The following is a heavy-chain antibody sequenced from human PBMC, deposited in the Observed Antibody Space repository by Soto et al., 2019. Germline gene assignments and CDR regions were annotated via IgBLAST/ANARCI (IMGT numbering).Heavy chain of an antibody. D-gene: IGHD2-15*01. Sequence: SETLSLTCTVSGGSISSYYWSWIRQPPGKGLEWIGYIYYSGSTNYNPSLMSRVTISVDTSKNQFSLKLSSVTAADTAVYYCARGAVVAATVGWFDPWGQGTLVTVSS. J-gene: IGHJ5*02. CDR3: ARGAVVAATVGWFDP. CDR2: IYYSGST. CDR1: GGSISSYY. V-gene: IGHV4-59*01.